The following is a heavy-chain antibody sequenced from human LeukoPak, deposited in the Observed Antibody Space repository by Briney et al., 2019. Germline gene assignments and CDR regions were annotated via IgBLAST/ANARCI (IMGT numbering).Heavy chain of an antibody. V-gene: IGHV3-66*01. CDR3: ARDRVYCSGGSCYSYYFDY. CDR2: IYSGGST. Sequence: GGSLRLSCAASEFSVGSNYMTWVRQAPGKGLEWVSLIYSGGSTYYADSVKGRFTISRDNSKNTLYLQMGSLRAEDMAVYYCARDRVYCSGGSCYSYYFDYWGQGTLVTVSS. J-gene: IGHJ4*02. D-gene: IGHD2-15*01. CDR1: EFSVGSNY.